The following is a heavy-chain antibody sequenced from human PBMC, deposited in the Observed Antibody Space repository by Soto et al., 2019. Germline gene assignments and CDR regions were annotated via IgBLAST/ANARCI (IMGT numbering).Heavy chain of an antibody. CDR2: IHYRGST. J-gene: IGHJ6*02. CDR3: ARVRDSFALDV. V-gene: IGHV4-31*03. D-gene: IGHD2-21*01. CDR1: GGSITGAYY. Sequence: TLSLTCNVSGGSITGAYYWNWLRQHPGKGLEWIGSIHYRGSTYYNPSLQSRISISLDRSNNQFSLKLSSVTAADTAVYDCARVRDSFALDVWGQGTTVTVSS.